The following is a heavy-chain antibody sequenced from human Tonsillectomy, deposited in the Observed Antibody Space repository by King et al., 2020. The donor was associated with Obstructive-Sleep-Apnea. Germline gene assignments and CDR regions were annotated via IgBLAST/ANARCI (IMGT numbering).Heavy chain of an antibody. CDR3: TSALGSRALRDNWFDL. V-gene: IGHV3-21*01. CDR2: ITTIIHYI. D-gene: IGHD3-10*01. Sequence: VQLVESGGGLVKPGGSLRLSCAASGFIFSDYDMNWVRRAPGKGLEGVSSITTIIHYIYYADSVKGRFTISRDNANNLVYLQMSSLRAEDTAMYYCTSALGSRALRDNWFDLWGQGTLVTVSS. J-gene: IGHJ5*02. CDR1: GFIFSDYD.